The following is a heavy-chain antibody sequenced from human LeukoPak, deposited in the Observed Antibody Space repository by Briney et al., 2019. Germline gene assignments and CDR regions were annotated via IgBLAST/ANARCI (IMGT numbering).Heavy chain of an antibody. D-gene: IGHD6-6*01. Sequence: GGSLRLSCAASGFTFSSYAMSWVRQAPGKGLGWVSTSGSGGSTYYADSVKGRFTISRDISKNTLFLQMNSLRADDTAVYYCAKAKYSSSSDLLDYWGQGTLVTVSS. CDR3: AKAKYSSSSDLLDY. J-gene: IGHJ4*02. CDR1: GFTFSSYA. CDR2: SGSGGST. V-gene: IGHV3-23*01.